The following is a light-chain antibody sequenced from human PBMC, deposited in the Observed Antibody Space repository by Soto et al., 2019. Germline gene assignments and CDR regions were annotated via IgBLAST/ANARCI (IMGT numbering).Light chain of an antibody. CDR1: QSLLHSNGYNY. V-gene: IGKV2-28*01. CDR3: MQGLQTFYT. Sequence: DLVMTQSPLSQPVTPGEPASISCRSSQSLLHSNGYNYLDWYLQKPGQSPQLLIYLGSYRASGVPDRFSGSGSGTDFTLKISRVEAEDVGVYYCMQGLQTFYTFGQGTKLVIK. J-gene: IGKJ2*01. CDR2: LGS.